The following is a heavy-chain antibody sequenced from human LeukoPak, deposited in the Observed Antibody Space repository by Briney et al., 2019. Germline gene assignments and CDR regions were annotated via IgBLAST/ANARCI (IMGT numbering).Heavy chain of an antibody. D-gene: IGHD6-6*01. V-gene: IGHV3-7*01. CDR2: INQDGSEK. CDR1: GFTFSNHW. Sequence: GGSLRLSCAASGFTFSNHWMTWVRQAPGKGLEWVANINQDGSEKYLVDSVKGRFTISRGNAKNSLYLHMNSLRAEDTAVYYCATSPGLGYSTSLTGVDYWGQGTLVTVSA. J-gene: IGHJ4*02. CDR3: ATSPGLGYSTSLTGVDY.